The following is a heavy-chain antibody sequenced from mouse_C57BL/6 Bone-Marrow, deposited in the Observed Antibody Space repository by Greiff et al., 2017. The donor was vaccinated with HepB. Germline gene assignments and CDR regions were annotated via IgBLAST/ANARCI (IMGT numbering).Heavy chain of an antibody. J-gene: IGHJ1*03. CDR1: GYTFTSYG. V-gene: IGHV1-81*01. Sequence: QVQLQQSGAELARPGASVKLSCKASGYTFTSYGISWVKQRTGQGLEWIGEIYPRSGNTYYNEKFKGKATLTADKSSSTAYMELRSLTSVDSAVYFCARRDYYGSSPYWYFDVWGTGTTVTVAS. CDR2: IYPRSGNT. CDR3: ARRDYYGSSPYWYFDV. D-gene: IGHD1-1*01.